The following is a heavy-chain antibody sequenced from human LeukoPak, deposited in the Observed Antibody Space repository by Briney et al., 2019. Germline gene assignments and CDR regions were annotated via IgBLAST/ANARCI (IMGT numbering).Heavy chain of an antibody. CDR1: GYIFTSYY. V-gene: IGHV1-46*01. D-gene: IGHD5-18*01. CDR2: INPSGGST. CDR3: ARGADTAPPDY. Sequence: ASVKVSCKAFGYIFTSYYMHWVRQAPGQGLEWMGIINPSGGSTSYAQKFQGRVTMTRDTSTSTVYMELSSLRSADTSVYYCARGADTAPPDYWGQGTPVTVSS. J-gene: IGHJ4*02.